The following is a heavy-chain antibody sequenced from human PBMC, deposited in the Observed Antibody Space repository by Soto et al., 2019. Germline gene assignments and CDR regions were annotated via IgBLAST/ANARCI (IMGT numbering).Heavy chain of an antibody. V-gene: IGHV3-11*05. CDR3: ARVAPPQDY. Sequence: GSLRLSCSASGFTFSNYDMVWVRQAPGKGLEWVSYITSSRSNTNYADSVKGRFTISRDNAKNSLYLQMNSLTAEDTAVYYCARVAPPQDYRGQGTLVTVSS. CDR2: ITSSRSNT. CDR1: GFTFSNYD. J-gene: IGHJ4*02.